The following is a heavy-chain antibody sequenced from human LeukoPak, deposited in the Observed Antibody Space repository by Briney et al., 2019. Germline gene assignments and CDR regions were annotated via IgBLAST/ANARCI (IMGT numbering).Heavy chain of an antibody. J-gene: IGHJ2*01. CDR1: GYTFTSYY. CDR2: INPSGGST. V-gene: IGHV1-46*01. Sequence: ASVKVSCKASGYTFTSYYMHWVRQAPGRGLEWMGIINPSGGSTSYAQKFQGRVTMTRDTSTSTVYMELSSLRSEDTAVYYCARDPRNGYNCAPFDLWGRGTLVTVSS. CDR3: ARDPRNGYNCAPFDL. D-gene: IGHD5-12*01.